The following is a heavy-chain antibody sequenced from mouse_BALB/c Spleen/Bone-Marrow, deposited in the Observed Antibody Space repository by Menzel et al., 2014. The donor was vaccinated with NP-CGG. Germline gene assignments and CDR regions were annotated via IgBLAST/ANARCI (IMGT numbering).Heavy chain of an antibody. CDR3: ARLNYYSKLFV. V-gene: IGHV4-1*02. J-gene: IGHJ1*01. CDR2: ITPDSSTI. D-gene: IGHD1-1*01. Sequence: EAQLVESGGGLVQPGGSLKLSCAASGFDFSRFWVSWVRQAPGKGLEWIGEITPDSSTINYTPSLKDKFIISRDNAKNTLYQQMSKVRSEDTALYYCARLNYYSKLFVWGAGTTVTVTS. CDR1: GFDFSRFW.